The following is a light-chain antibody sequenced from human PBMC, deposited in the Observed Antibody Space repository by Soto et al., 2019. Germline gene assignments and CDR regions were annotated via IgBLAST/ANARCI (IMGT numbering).Light chain of an antibody. Sequence: DIQMTQSPSTLSASVGDRVTITCRASQIIGSSLAWYQQKPGKAPKLLIYDASTLQSGVPSRFSGSESGTEFTLTISSLQPDDSATYYCQQSYSYPYTFGQGTKLEIK. CDR3: QQSYSYPYT. CDR2: DAS. V-gene: IGKV1-5*01. CDR1: QIIGSS. J-gene: IGKJ2*01.